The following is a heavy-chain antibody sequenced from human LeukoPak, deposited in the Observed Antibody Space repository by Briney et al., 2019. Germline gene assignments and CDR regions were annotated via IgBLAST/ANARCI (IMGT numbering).Heavy chain of an antibody. J-gene: IGHJ2*01. CDR2: INPNSGGT. CDR3: AREGPLGFLEGCFDL. V-gene: IGHV1-2*06. Sequence: GGSLRLSCAASGFTFSSYGMHWVRQAPGQGLGWMGRINPNSGGTNYAQKFQGRVTMTRDTSISTAYMELSRLRSDDTAVYYCAREGPLGFLEGCFDLWGRGTLVTVSS. CDR1: GFTFSSYG. D-gene: IGHD3-3*01.